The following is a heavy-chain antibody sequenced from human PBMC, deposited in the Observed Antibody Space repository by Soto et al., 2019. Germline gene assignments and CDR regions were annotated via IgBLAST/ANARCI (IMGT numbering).Heavy chain of an antibody. J-gene: IGHJ5*02. CDR2: ISYDGSNK. Sequence: QVQLVESGGGVVQPGRSLRLSCAASGFTFSSYGMHWVRQAPGKGLEWVAVISYDGSNKYYADSVKGRFTISRDNSKNTLYLQMNSLRAEDTAVYYCAKGFGAAAINWFDPWGQGTLVTVSS. CDR3: AKGFGAAAINWFDP. V-gene: IGHV3-30*18. CDR1: GFTFSSYG. D-gene: IGHD6-25*01.